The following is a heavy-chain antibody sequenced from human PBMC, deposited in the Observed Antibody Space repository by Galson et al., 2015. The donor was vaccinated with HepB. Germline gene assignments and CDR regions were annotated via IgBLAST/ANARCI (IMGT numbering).Heavy chain of an antibody. J-gene: IGHJ4*02. Sequence: SLRLSCAASGFTFSSYAMSWVRQAPGKGLEWVSAIRGSGGSTYYADSVKGRFTISRDNSKNTLYLQMNSLRAEDTAVYYCARLGATYYYGSGSYSYFDYWGQGTLVTVSS. CDR1: GFTFSSYA. CDR3: ARLGATYYYGSGSYSYFDY. V-gene: IGHV3-23*01. CDR2: IRGSGGST. D-gene: IGHD3-10*01.